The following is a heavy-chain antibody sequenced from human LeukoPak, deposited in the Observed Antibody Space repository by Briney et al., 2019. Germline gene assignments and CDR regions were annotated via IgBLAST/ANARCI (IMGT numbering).Heavy chain of an antibody. V-gene: IGHV3-23*01. J-gene: IGHJ4*02. CDR2: ISGSGGST. CDR3: AREILAPGKTHDY. CDR1: GFTFSSYG. Sequence: PGGSLRLSCAASGFTFSSYGMSWVRQAPGKGLEWVSAISGSGGSTYYADSVKGRFTISGDNSKNTLYLQMNSLRAEDTAVYYCAREILAPGKTHDYWGQGTLVTVSS.